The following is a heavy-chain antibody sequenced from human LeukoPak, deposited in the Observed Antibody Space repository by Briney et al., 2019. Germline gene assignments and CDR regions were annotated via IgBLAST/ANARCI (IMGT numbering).Heavy chain of an antibody. D-gene: IGHD2-21*02. V-gene: IGHV1-69*10. CDR3: ARDSVVVTAIEMAFDY. CDR1: GGTFSSYA. Sequence: SVKVSCKASGGTFSSYAISWVRQAPGQGLEWMGGIIPILGIANYAQKFQGRVTITADKSTSTAYMGQSSLRSEDTAVYYCARDSVVVTAIEMAFDYWGQGTLVTVSS. CDR2: IIPILGIA. J-gene: IGHJ4*02.